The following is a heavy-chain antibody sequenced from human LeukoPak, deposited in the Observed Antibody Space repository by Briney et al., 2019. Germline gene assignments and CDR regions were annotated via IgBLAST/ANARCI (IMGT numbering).Heavy chain of an antibody. CDR1: GFTFSSYA. J-gene: IGHJ5*02. Sequence: PGGSLRLSCAASGFTFSSYAMTWVRQAPGKGLEWVSTISGSGGGTYYADSVKGRFAISRDNSKDTLYLQMNSLRVEDTAVYYCAKAGTPVLTGYLNYFDPWGQGTLVTVSS. V-gene: IGHV3-23*01. D-gene: IGHD3-9*01. CDR3: AKAGTPVLTGYLNYFDP. CDR2: ISGSGGGT.